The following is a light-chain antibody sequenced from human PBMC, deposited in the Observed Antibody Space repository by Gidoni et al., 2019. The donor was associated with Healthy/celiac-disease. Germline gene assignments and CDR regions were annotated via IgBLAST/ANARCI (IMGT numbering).Light chain of an antibody. CDR2: AAS. CDR3: QQSYSTPWT. V-gene: IGKV1-39*01. J-gene: IGKJ1*01. Sequence: DIKMTQQPSALSASVGDRVTITSRASQSISSYLNWYQQKPGKAPKLLIYAASSLQSGVPSRFSGSGSGTDFTLTISRLQPEDFATYYCQQSYSTPWTFGQGTKVEIK. CDR1: QSISSY.